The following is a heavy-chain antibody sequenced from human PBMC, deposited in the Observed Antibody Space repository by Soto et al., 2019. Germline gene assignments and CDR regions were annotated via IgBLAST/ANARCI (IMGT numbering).Heavy chain of an antibody. J-gene: IGHJ3*02. Sequence: GGSLRLSXAASGFTFDDYAMHWVRQAPGKGLEWVSGISWNSGSIGYADSVKGRFTISRDNAKNSLYLQMNSLRAEDTALYYCAKHIAIAAAGGGAFDIWCQGTMVTVSS. V-gene: IGHV3-9*01. CDR3: AKHIAIAAAGGGAFDI. CDR1: GFTFDDYA. D-gene: IGHD6-13*01. CDR2: ISWNSGSI.